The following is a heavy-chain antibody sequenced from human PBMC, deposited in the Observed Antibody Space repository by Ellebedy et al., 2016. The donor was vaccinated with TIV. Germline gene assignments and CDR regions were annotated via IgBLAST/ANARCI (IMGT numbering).Heavy chain of an antibody. D-gene: IGHD1-1*01. CDR2: IVAHNGNR. CDR1: GYALASDS. J-gene: IGHJ4*02. Sequence: AASVKVSCKASGYALASDSISWVRQPPGQGLEWMGGIVAHNGNRYYKQSLQDRVTMTTDTSTNTAYMELRSLTSDDTAVYYCATSATFIERGRADYWGQGTLVTVSS. CDR3: ATSATFIERGRADY. V-gene: IGHV1-18*04.